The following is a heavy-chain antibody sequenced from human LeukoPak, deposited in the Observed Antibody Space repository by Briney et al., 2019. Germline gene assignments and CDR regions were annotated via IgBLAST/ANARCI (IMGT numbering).Heavy chain of an antibody. CDR3: ARAGYCSGGSCYVAEYFQH. CDR2: ISSSSSYI. Sequence: GGSLRLSCAASGFTFSSYSMNWVRQAPGKGLEWVSSISSSSSYIYYADSVKGRFTISRDNAKNSLYLLMNSLRAEDTAVYYCARAGYCSGGSCYVAEYFQHWGQGTLVTVSS. V-gene: IGHV3-21*01. CDR1: GFTFSSYS. D-gene: IGHD2-15*01. J-gene: IGHJ1*01.